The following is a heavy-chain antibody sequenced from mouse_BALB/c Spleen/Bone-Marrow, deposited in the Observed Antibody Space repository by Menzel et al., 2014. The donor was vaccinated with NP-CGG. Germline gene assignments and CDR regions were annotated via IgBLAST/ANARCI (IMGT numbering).Heavy chain of an antibody. CDR2: IRLKSNNYAT. CDR1: GFTFSNYW. J-gene: IGHJ3*01. CDR3: TTGFAY. V-gene: IGHV6-6*02. Sequence: EVKLEESGGGLVQPGGSMKLSCVASGFTFSNYWMNWVRQSPEKGLEWVAEIRLKSNNYATHYAESVKGRFTISRDDSKSSVYLQMNNLRAEDTGFYYCTTGFAYWGQGTLVTVSA.